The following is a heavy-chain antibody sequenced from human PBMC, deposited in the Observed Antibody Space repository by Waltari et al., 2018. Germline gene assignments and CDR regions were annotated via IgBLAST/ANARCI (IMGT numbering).Heavy chain of an antibody. D-gene: IGHD1-26*01. V-gene: IGHV5-51*01. CDR2: IYPGDSNT. Sequence: EAQLVQSGAEVKKPGESRKISCKGSGYRFSVYWIGWGRQIPGKGLEWMGIIYPGDSNTIYSPSFQGQVTMSADKSISTAYLQWSSLKASDTAIYYCARFSGPLLAHNWFDPWGQGTLVTVSS. CDR3: ARFSGPLLAHNWFDP. CDR1: GYRFSVYW. J-gene: IGHJ5*02.